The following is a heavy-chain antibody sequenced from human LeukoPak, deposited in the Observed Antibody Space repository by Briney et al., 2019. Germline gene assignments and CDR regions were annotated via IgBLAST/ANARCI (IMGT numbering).Heavy chain of an antibody. CDR1: GGSVNSGRYY. Sequence: SETLSLTCTVSGGSVNSGRYYWSWIRQPAGKGLEWIGRIYTSGSTNYNPSLKSRVTMSVDTSKNQFSLRLSSVTAADTAVYYCARDDFDYNDLVSVIHIWGQGTMVTVSS. V-gene: IGHV4-61*02. D-gene: IGHD3-3*01. CDR3: ARDDFDYNDLVSVIHI. CDR2: IYTSGST. J-gene: IGHJ3*02.